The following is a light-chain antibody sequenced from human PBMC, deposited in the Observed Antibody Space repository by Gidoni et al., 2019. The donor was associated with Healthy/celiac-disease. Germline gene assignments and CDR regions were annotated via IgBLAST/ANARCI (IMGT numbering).Light chain of an antibody. J-gene: IGKJ4*02. V-gene: IGKV3-11*01. CDR3: QQRSNWLT. Sequence: DIVLTQSPATLALSPGERATLSCRASQSVSSYLPWYQQKPGQAPRLLIYDASHRATGTPARFSGSGSGTDFTITSSSLEHEDFAVYYCQQRSNWLTFGGGTKVEIK. CDR2: DAS. CDR1: QSVSSY.